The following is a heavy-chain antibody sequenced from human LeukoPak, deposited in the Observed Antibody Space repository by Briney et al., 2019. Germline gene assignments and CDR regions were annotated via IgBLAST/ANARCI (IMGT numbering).Heavy chain of an antibody. CDR1: GFTFTNYY. CDR3: ARDHSNDFWSGSGPLYYMDV. D-gene: IGHD3-3*01. Sequence: ASVKVSCKAFGFTFTNYYMQWVRQAPGQGLEWMGWINPNSGGTNYAQKFQGRVTMTRDTSISTAYMELSRLRSDDTAVYYCARDHSNDFWSGSGPLYYMDVWGKGTTVTVSS. J-gene: IGHJ6*03. V-gene: IGHV1-2*02. CDR2: INPNSGGT.